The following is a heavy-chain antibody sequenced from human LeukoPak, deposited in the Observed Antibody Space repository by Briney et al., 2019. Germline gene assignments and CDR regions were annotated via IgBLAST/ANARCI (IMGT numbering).Heavy chain of an antibody. V-gene: IGHV3-23*01. D-gene: IGHD6-13*01. J-gene: IGHJ3*02. CDR1: GFTFSSYA. Sequence: GGSLRLSCAASGFTFSSYAMSWVRQAPGKGLEWVSAISGSGGSTYYADSVKGRFTISRDNSKDTLYLQMNSLRAEDTAVYYCAKDWGIIAAAGDAFDIWGQGTMVTVSS. CDR3: AKDWGIIAAAGDAFDI. CDR2: ISGSGGST.